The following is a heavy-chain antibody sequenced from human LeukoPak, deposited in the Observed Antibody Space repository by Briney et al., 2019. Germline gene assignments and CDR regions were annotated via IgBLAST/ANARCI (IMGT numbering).Heavy chain of an antibody. V-gene: IGHV4-34*01. CDR2: INHSGST. CDR1: GGSFSGYY. Sequence: SETLSLTCAVYGGSFSGYYWSWIRQPPGKGLEWIGEINHSGSTNYNPSLKSRVTISVDTSKNQFSLKLSSVTAADTAVYYCARFGTSGYYYYFDYWGQGSLVTVSS. J-gene: IGHJ4*02. D-gene: IGHD3-22*01. CDR3: ARFGTSGYYYYFDY.